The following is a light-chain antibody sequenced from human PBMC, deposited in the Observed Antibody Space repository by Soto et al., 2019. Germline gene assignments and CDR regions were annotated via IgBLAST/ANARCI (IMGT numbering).Light chain of an antibody. V-gene: IGKV1-9*01. CDR2: ETS. J-gene: IGKJ4*01. Sequence: IQLTQSPSSLSASVGDRVTITCRASQGINSYLAWYQQKPGKVPQLLIYETSILQSGVPSRFSGSISSTDFTLTISSRHAEDVSRYYCPQTRSYPSTFGGGTKVDI. CDR3: PQTRSYPST. CDR1: QGINSY.